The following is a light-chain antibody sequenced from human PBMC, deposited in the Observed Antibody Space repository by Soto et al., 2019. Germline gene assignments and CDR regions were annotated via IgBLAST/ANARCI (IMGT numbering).Light chain of an antibody. CDR2: AIS. J-gene: IGKJ1*01. Sequence: EIVLTQSPGTLSLSPGESAALSCRASQSVTSNYLVWYRQKPGQAPRLLIYAISSRAAGIPASFNGSGSGTDFTITNTRLEPEDSSVYYCQQHSNSTLTCGQGTRVEV. CDR1: QSVTSNY. CDR3: QQHSNSTLT. V-gene: IGKV3D-20*02.